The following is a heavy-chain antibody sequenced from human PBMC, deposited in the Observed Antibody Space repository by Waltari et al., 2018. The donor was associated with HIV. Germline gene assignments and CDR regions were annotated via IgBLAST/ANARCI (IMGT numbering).Heavy chain of an antibody. CDR1: GFSFSNYA. D-gene: IGHD5-12*01. CDR3: AKGMGGYARGLDY. CDR2: ISSSGSST. J-gene: IGHJ4*02. Sequence: EVQLLESGGGLVQPGGSLRLSCAASGFSFSNYAMTWVRQAPGKGLGWVSVISSSGSSTYYADSVKGRFTISRDNSKNTLYVQMNSLRAEDTAVYYCAKGMGGYARGLDYWGQGTLVTVSS. V-gene: IGHV3-23*01.